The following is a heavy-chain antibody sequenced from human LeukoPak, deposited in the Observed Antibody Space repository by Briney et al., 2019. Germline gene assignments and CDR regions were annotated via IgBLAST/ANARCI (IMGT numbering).Heavy chain of an antibody. CDR3: GRDRPYRSGWYTDY. Sequence: ASVKVSCKASGYIFTNYGISWFRQAPGKGLEWVTWISAYDGETKNAQKFQDRVTATTDTSTRTAYMELRSLTSDDTAVYYCGRDRPYRSGWYTDYWGQGTLVTVSS. V-gene: IGHV1-18*01. J-gene: IGHJ4*02. CDR2: ISAYDGET. D-gene: IGHD6-19*01. CDR1: GYIFTNYG.